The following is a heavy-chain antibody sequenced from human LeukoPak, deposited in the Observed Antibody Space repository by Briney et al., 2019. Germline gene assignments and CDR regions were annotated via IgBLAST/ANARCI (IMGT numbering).Heavy chain of an antibody. Sequence: PSETLSLTCTVSGGSISSSTYYWGWIRQPPGTGLEWIGSIQYSGSTYYNPSLKSRVTISVDTSKNQFSLKLSSVTAADTAVYYCASLDLMLRYGMDVWGRGTTVTVSS. CDR2: IQYSGST. D-gene: IGHD3-16*01. CDR3: ASLDLMLRYGMDV. J-gene: IGHJ6*02. V-gene: IGHV4-39*01. CDR1: GGSISSSTYY.